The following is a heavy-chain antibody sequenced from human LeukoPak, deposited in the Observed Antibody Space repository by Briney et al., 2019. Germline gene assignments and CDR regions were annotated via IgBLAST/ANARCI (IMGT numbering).Heavy chain of an antibody. CDR3: AREGLAAVFDY. V-gene: IGHV3-23*01. Sequence: PGGSLRLSCVASGFTFSSYGMSWVRQTPGKGLEWVSGIGGTGGNTNYADSVKGRFTISRDNSKKTLYLQMNSLRAEDTAVYYCAREGLAAVFDYWGQGTLVTVSS. D-gene: IGHD6-13*01. J-gene: IGHJ4*02. CDR1: GFTFSSYG. CDR2: IGGTGGNT.